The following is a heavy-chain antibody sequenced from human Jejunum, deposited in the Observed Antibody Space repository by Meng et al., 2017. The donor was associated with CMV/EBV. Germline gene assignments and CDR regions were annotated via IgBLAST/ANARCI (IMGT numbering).Heavy chain of an antibody. D-gene: IGHD3-22*01. CDR2: IKNDGSEK. CDR3: ARDMYYVSSGFFGREDY. Sequence: FSNYWRNWVRQAPGKGLEWVANIKNDGSEKYYVNSVKGRFTISRDNAKNSLYLQMNSLRAEDTAVYYCARDMYYVSSGFFGREDYWGQGTLVTVSS. J-gene: IGHJ4*02. CDR1: FSNYW. V-gene: IGHV3-7*01.